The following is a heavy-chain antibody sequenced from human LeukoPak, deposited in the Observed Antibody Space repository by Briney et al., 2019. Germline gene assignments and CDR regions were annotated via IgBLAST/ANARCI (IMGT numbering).Heavy chain of an antibody. V-gene: IGHV4-59*01. CDR2: IYYSGST. J-gene: IGHJ6*02. CDR1: GGSISSYY. Sequence: SETLSLTCTVSGGSISSYYWSWIRQPPGKGLEWIGYIYYSGSTNYNPSLKSRVTISVDTSKNQFSLKLSSVTAADTAVYYCATGPHYDFWSGYLNYYYYYGMDVWGQGTTVTVSS. CDR3: ATGPHYDFWSGYLNYYYYYGMDV. D-gene: IGHD3-3*01.